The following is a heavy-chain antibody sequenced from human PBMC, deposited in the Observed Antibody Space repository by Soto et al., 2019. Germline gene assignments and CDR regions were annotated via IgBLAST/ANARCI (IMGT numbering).Heavy chain of an antibody. Sequence: SETLSLTCTVSGGSISSYYWSWIRQPPGKGLEWIGYIYYSGSTNYNPSLKSRVTISVDTSKNQFSLKLSSVTAADTAVYYCARVRGYCSGGSCYSGGFWFDPWGQGTLVTVSS. CDR2: IYYSGST. CDR1: GGSISSYY. J-gene: IGHJ5*02. D-gene: IGHD2-15*01. V-gene: IGHV4-59*01. CDR3: ARVRGYCSGGSCYSGGFWFDP.